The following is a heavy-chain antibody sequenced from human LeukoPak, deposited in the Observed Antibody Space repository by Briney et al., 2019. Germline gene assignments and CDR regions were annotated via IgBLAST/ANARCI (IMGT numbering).Heavy chain of an antibody. V-gene: IGHV3-11*01. D-gene: IGHD2-2*01. CDR2: ISSSGSTI. CDR3: ARSTGDIVVVPAAYMDV. CDR1: GFTFSDYY. Sequence: GGSLRLSCAASGFTFSDYYMSWIRQAPGKGLEWVSYISSSGSTIYYADSVKGRFTISRDNAKNSLYLQMNSQRAEDTAVYYCARSTGDIVVVPAAYMDVWGKGTTVTISS. J-gene: IGHJ6*03.